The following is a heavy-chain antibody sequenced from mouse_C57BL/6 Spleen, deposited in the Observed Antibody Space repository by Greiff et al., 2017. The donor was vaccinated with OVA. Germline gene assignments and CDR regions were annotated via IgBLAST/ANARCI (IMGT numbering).Heavy chain of an antibody. CDR3: ARLGTTVVAPFGY. Sequence: QVQLQQPGAELVKPGASVKLSCKASGYTFTSYWMHWVKQRPGQGLEWIGMIHPNSGSTNYNEKFKSKATLTVDKSSSTAYMPLSSLTSEYSAVYYCARLGTTVVAPFGYWGQGTTLTVSS. V-gene: IGHV1-64*01. CDR2: IHPNSGST. CDR1: GYTFTSYW. J-gene: IGHJ2*01. D-gene: IGHD1-1*01.